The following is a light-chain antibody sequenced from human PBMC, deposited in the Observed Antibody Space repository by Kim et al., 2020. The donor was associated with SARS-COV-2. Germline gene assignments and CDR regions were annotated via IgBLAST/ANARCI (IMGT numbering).Light chain of an antibody. CDR2: DNN. J-gene: IGLJ3*02. Sequence: GQEVTISCSGSSSNIDANYVSWYQQVPGTVPKLLINDNNKRPSGVPDRFSGSKSGTSASLAITGLQTGDEADYYCGTWDNSLSAAVFGGGTKLTVL. CDR1: SSNIDANY. CDR3: GTWDNSLSAAV. V-gene: IGLV1-51*01.